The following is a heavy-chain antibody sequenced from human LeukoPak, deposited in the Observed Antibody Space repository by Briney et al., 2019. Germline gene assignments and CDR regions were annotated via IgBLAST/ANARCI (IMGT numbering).Heavy chain of an antibody. CDR1: GISFSSHG. CDR2: IWYDGSNI. CDR3: ARWRAGIAVAVDY. D-gene: IGHD6-19*01. Sequence: PGTSLRLSCAASGISFSSHGMHWVRQAPGKGLEWVAVIWYDGSNIYYADSVKGRFTISRDNSKNTLYLQMNSLRAEDTAVYYCARWRAGIAVAVDYWGQGTLVTVSS. J-gene: IGHJ4*02. V-gene: IGHV3-33*01.